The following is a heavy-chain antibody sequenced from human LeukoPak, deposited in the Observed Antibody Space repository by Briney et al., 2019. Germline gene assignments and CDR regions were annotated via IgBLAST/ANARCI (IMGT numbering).Heavy chain of an antibody. CDR2: ISGSGGST. CDR3: AKEASIAVAGTVY. V-gene: IGHV3-23*01. CDR1: GFTFSCYA. J-gene: IGHJ4*02. Sequence: GGPLTLSCAASGFTFSCYAMSWVRPAPGRGLEWVSAISGSGGSTYYADSVKGRFTISRDNSKNTLYLQMNSLRAEDTAVYYCAKEASIAVAGTVYWGQGTLVTVSS. D-gene: IGHD6-19*01.